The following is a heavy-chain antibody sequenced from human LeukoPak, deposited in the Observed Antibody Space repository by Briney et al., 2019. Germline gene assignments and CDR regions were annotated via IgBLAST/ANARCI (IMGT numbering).Heavy chain of an antibody. J-gene: IGHJ4*02. CDR1: GFTFSSYA. D-gene: IGHD3-10*02. CDR3: AKDVRGNGYYFDS. Sequence: GGSLRLSCAASGFTFSSYAMGWVRQAPGKGLEWVLCISGSGDSTYYADSVKGRFTISRDNAKNTLYLQMNSLRAEDTAVYYCAKDVRGNGYYFDSWGQGTLVTVSS. V-gene: IGHV3-23*01. CDR2: ISGSGDST.